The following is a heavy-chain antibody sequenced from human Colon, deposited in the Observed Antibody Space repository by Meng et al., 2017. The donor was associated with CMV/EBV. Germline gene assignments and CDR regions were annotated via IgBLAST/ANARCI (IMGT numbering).Heavy chain of an antibody. V-gene: IGHV4-34*12. CDR2: VFRDGST. Sequence: QVQLRRGGAGLLKPSETLSLTCGVYEGSFSGYVWAGVRQPPGKGLEWIGEVFRDGSTKYNPSLQSRVTMSVDTSKNHFSLNLRSVTAADTAVYFCARATKPNCWEVLEYWGQGTLVTVSS. D-gene: IGHD2-2*01. J-gene: IGHJ4*02. CDR3: ARATKPNCWEVLEY. CDR1: EGSFSGYV.